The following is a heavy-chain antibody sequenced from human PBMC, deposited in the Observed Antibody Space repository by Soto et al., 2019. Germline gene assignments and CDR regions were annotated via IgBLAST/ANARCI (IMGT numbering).Heavy chain of an antibody. J-gene: IGHJ4*02. V-gene: IGHV3-7*04. CDR2: IKQDGSEK. D-gene: IGHD1-7*01. CDR3: ARDRNCTY. Sequence: PGGSLRLSCAASRFTFSSYWMSWVRQAPGKGLEWVANIKQDGSEKYYVDSVKGRFTISRDNAKNSLYLQMNSLRAEDTAVYYCARDRNCTYWGQGTLVTVSS. CDR1: RFTFSSYW.